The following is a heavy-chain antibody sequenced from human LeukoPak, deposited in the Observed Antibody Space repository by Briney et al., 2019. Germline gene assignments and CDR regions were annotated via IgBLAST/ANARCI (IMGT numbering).Heavy chain of an antibody. Sequence: PGGSLRLSCAASGFTFIDYYMSWVRQAPGKGLGWISYMSSGTTIYYAESMKGRFTISRDNSKSSLYLHMNSLGAEDTAIYYCARVYRRNSYYAIDFWGQGTLVIVSS. CDR2: MSSGTTI. CDR3: ARVYRRNSYYAIDF. V-gene: IGHV3-69-1*02. J-gene: IGHJ4*02. D-gene: IGHD4-11*01. CDR1: GFTFIDYY.